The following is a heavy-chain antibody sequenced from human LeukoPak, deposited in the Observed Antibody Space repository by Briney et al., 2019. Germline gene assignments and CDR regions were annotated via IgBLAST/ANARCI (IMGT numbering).Heavy chain of an antibody. J-gene: IGHJ3*02. CDR1: GGTFSSYA. D-gene: IGHD3-16*01. V-gene: IGHV1-69*04. CDR3: ARVLGATRTFDI. CDR2: IIPILGIA. Sequence: SVKVSCKASGGTFSSYAISWVRQAPGQGPEWMGRIIPILGIANYAQKFQGRVAITADKSTSTAYMELSSLRSEDTAVYYCARVLGATRTFDIWGQGTMVAVSS.